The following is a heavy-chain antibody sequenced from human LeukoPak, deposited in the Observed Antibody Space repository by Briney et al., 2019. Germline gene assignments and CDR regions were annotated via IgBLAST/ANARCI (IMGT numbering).Heavy chain of an antibody. CDR3: ASPIPEYSGSYNGFDY. Sequence: PSETLSLTCTVSGGSISSSSYYWGWIRQPPGKGLEWIGSIYYSGSTYYNPSLKSRVTISVDTSKNQFSLKLSSVTAADTAVYYCASPIPEYSGSYNGFDYWGQGTLVTVSS. V-gene: IGHV4-39*01. CDR2: IYYSGST. D-gene: IGHD1-26*01. J-gene: IGHJ4*02. CDR1: GGSISSSSYY.